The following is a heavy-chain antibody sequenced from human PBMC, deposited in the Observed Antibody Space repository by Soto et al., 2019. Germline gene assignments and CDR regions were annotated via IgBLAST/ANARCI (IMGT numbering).Heavy chain of an antibody. CDR2: IYYSGST. CDR1: GGSISSSSYY. D-gene: IGHD6-6*01. Sequence: SETLSLTCTVSGGSISSSSYYWGWIRQPPGKGLEWIVSIYYSGSTYYNPSLKSRVTISVDTSKNQFSLKLSSVTAADTAVYYCARPREQSIAARDAFDIWGQGTMVTVSS. CDR3: ARPREQSIAARDAFDI. J-gene: IGHJ3*02. V-gene: IGHV4-39*01.